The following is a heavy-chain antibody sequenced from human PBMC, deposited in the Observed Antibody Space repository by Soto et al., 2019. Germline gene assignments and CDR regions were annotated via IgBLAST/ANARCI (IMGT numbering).Heavy chain of an antibody. CDR3: ARARGELQGMYYYYGMDV. CDR2: IYTSGST. CDR1: GGSISSYY. J-gene: IGHJ6*02. V-gene: IGHV4-4*07. D-gene: IGHD1-7*01. Sequence: TSETLSLTCTVSGGSISSYYWSWIRQPAGKGLEWIGRIYTSGSTNYNPSLKSRVTMSVDTSKNQFSLKLSSVTAADTAVYYCARARGELQGMYYYYGMDVWGQGTTVTVSS.